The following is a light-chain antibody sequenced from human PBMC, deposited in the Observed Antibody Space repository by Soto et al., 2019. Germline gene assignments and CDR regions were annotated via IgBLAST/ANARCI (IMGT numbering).Light chain of an antibody. CDR1: SSDVGAYNY. CDR3: SSYTSATTYV. V-gene: IGLV2-14*01. CDR2: DVS. Sequence: QSVLTQPASVSGSPGQSITISCTGNSSDVGAYNYDSWYQQYPGEAPKVIIYDVSHRPAGVSIRFSGSKSGNTASLTISGLQTQDEADYYCSSYTSATTYVFGTGTKVTVL. J-gene: IGLJ1*01.